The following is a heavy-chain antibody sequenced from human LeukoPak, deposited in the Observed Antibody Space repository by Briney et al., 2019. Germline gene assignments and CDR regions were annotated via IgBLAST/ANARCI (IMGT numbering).Heavy chain of an antibody. Sequence: SVKVSCKASGGTFSSYAISWVRQAPGQGLEWMGGIIPIFGTANYAQKFQGRVTITTDESTSTAYMELSSLRSEDTAVYYCARERLGSTQLLGIRARYFDYWGQGTLVTASS. V-gene: IGHV1-69*05. CDR3: ARERLGSTQLLGIRARYFDY. D-gene: IGHD7-27*01. CDR1: GGTFSSYA. J-gene: IGHJ4*02. CDR2: IIPIFGTA.